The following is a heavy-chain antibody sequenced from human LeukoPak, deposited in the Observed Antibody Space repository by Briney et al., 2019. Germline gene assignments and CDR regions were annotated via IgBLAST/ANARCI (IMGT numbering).Heavy chain of an antibody. CDR2: IYYSGST. Sequence: PETLSLTCTVSGGSISSYYWSWIRQPPGKGLEWIGYIYYSGSTNYNPSLKSRVTISVDTSKNQFSLKLSSVTAADTAVYYCARAHDVTAWAYFDYWGQGTLVTVSS. D-gene: IGHD1-26*01. CDR3: ARAHDVTAWAYFDY. J-gene: IGHJ4*02. V-gene: IGHV4-59*01. CDR1: GGSISSYY.